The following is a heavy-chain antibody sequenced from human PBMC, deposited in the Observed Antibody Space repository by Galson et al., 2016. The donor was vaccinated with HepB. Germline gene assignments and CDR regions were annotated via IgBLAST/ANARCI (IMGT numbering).Heavy chain of an antibody. V-gene: IGHV1-69*13. J-gene: IGHJ5*02. CDR1: GGTFSSYG. Sequence: SVKVSCKASGGTFSSYGLNWVRQAPGQGLEWMGVIIPIFGTTKYAQKFQGRVTITADESPTTAYMELSSLRSEDTAVYYCALSGGSCCNWFDPWGQGTLVTVSS. D-gene: IGHD2-15*01. CDR3: ALSGGSCCNWFDP. CDR2: IIPIFGTT.